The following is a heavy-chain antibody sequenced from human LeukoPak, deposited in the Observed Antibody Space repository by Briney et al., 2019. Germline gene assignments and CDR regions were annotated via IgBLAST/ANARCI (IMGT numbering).Heavy chain of an antibody. CDR3: STGIGGH. J-gene: IGHJ4*02. Sequence: GGSLRLFCAASGFTFNNAWMSCVRQASGKGLEWVGRIKSKPDGGTTDYVAPVKGRFTFSRDDSKNTLYLQMNSLKTEDTAVYYCSTGIGGHWGQGTLVTVSS. CDR2: IKSKPDGGTT. CDR1: GFTFNNAW. V-gene: IGHV3-15*01. D-gene: IGHD3-16*01.